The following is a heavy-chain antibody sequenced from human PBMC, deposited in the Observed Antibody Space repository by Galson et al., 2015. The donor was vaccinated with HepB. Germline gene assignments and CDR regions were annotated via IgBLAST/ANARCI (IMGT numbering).Heavy chain of an antibody. CDR2: IDPSDSYT. V-gene: IGHV5-10-1*01. CDR3: ARRPKLDDYSYYYYGMDV. J-gene: IGHJ6*02. Sequence: QSGAEVKKPGESLRISCKGSGYSFTSYWISWVRQMPGKGLEWMGRIDPSDSYTNYSPSFQGHVTISADKSISTAYLQWSSLKASDTAMYYCARRPKLDDYSYYYYGMDVWGQGTTVTVSS. D-gene: IGHD4-11*01. CDR1: GYSFTSYW.